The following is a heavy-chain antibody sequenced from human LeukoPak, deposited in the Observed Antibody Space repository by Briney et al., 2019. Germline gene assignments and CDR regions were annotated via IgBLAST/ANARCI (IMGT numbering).Heavy chain of an antibody. CDR1: GGTFSSYA. J-gene: IGHJ4*02. Sequence: ASVKVSCKASGGTFSSYAISWVRQAPGQGLEWMGGIIPIFGTANYAQKFQGRVTITADESTRTAYMELSSLRSEDMAVYYCARDRQGNFDYWGQGTLVTVSS. CDR2: IIPIFGTA. CDR3: ARDRQGNFDY. V-gene: IGHV1-69*01.